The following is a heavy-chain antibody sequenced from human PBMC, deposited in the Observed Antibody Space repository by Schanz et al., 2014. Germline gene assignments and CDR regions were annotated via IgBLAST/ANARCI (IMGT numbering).Heavy chain of an antibody. Sequence: EVQLVDSGGGLVQPGGSLRLSCAASGFTFSTYYMNWVRQAPGKGLEWVSSISSSSSYISYADSVKGRFTISRDNAKNSLYLQMNSLRAEDTAVYYCARPSDSSWYMDVLGKGTTVTVSS. J-gene: IGHJ6*03. D-gene: IGHD2-21*02. CDR2: ISSSSSYI. V-gene: IGHV3-21*01. CDR1: GFTFSTYY. CDR3: ARPSDSSWYMDV.